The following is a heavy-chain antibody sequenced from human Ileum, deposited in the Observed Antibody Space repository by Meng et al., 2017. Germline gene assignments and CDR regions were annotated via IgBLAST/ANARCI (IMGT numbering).Heavy chain of an antibody. CDR2: GST. V-gene: IGHV4-61*01. CDR1: GASVSSNNDG. D-gene: IGHD7-27*01. CDR3: ARDHWGSLDY. Sequence: QMGLQGCGPGLVRPSGTPSLTCTVSGASVSSNNDGWGWIRQPPGKGLEWIGYGSTNHNPSLKSRVTISVDTSKNQFFLTLNSVTAADTAIYYCARDHWGSLDYWGQGILVTVSS. J-gene: IGHJ4*02.